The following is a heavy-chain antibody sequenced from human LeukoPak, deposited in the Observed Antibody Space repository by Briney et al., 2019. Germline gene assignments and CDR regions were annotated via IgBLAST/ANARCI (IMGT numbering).Heavy chain of an antibody. CDR2: IDPSDSYT. Sequence: GESLKISCKGSGYSFTSYWISWVRQMPGKGLEWMGRIDPSDSYTNYSPSFQGHVTISADKSISTAYLQWSSLKASDTAMYYCAGVTRGYCSGGSCYSVAWFDPWGQGTLVTVSS. J-gene: IGHJ5*02. CDR3: AGVTRGYCSGGSCYSVAWFDP. V-gene: IGHV5-10-1*01. D-gene: IGHD2-15*01. CDR1: GYSFTSYW.